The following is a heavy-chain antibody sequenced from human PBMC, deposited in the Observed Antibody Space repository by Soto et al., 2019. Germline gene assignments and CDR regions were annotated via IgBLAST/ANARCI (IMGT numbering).Heavy chain of an antibody. CDR2: IDVGSANA. D-gene: IGHD5-18*01. J-gene: IGHJ4*02. V-gene: IGHV1-58*01. Sequence: VASVKVSCKTSGFTFSSSAVHWVRQARGHRLQWIGWIDVGSANANYAQMLQERVTISRDMSTSTAYMELSSLRSEDTAVYYCAASGRDTAMVMVNWGQGTLVTVSS. CDR1: GFTFSSSA. CDR3: AASGRDTAMVMVN.